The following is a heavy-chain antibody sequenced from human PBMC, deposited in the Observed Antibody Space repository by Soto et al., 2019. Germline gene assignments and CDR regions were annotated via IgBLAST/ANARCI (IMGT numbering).Heavy chain of an antibody. CDR1: GFTLSSYG. J-gene: IGHJ4*02. CDR3: ARGEGVVVVAAPPFDY. CDR2: IWYDGSNK. Sequence: QVQLVESGGGVVQPGRSLRLSCAASGFTLSSYGMHWVRQAPGKGLEWVAVIWYDGSNKYYADSVKGRFTISRDNSKNTLYLQMNSLRAEDTAVYYCARGEGVVVVAAPPFDYWGQGTLVTVSS. V-gene: IGHV3-33*01. D-gene: IGHD2-15*01.